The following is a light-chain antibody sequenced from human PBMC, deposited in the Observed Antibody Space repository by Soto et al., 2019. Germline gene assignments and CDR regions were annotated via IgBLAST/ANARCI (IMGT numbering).Light chain of an antibody. CDR2: WAS. CDR3: QQYYRTPFT. V-gene: IGKV4-1*01. CDR1: QGVLYTSNNQNY. J-gene: IGKJ3*01. Sequence: DIVMTQSPESLPVSLGERTTINCKSSQGVLYTSNNQNYLAWYQQKPGQPPKLLFYWASTRESGVPARFSGSGSGTDFTLTISSLGAEDVAVYYCQQYYRTPFTFGPGTKVDIK.